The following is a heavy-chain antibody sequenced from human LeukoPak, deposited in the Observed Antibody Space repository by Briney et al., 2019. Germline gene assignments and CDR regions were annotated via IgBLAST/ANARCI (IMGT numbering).Heavy chain of an antibody. V-gene: IGHV5-51*01. CDR2: IYPGDSDT. Sequence: GESLKISCRGSGYSFNTYWIGWVRQMPGKGLGWMGIIYPGDSDTRYSPSFQGQVTMSADKSINTAYLQWSSLKASDTAMYYCARRQGCSSTSCPPDYWGQGTLVTVSS. CDR1: GYSFNTYW. CDR3: ARRQGCSSTSCPPDY. J-gene: IGHJ4*02. D-gene: IGHD2-2*01.